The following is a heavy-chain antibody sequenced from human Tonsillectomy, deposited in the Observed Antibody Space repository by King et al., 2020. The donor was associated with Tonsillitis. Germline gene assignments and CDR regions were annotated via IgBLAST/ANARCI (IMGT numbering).Heavy chain of an antibody. CDR1: GVTFSSYA. V-gene: IGHV1-69*09. Sequence: VQLVQSGAEVKKPGSSVKVSCKASGVTFSSYAISWVRQAPGQGLEWMGRIIPILGIANYAQEFQGRVTITADKYTSTAYMELSSLRSEDTAVYYCARETFNYCSSTSCSIVYWGQGTLVTVSS. CDR2: IIPILGIA. CDR3: ARETFNYCSSTSCSIVY. D-gene: IGHD2-2*01. J-gene: IGHJ4*02.